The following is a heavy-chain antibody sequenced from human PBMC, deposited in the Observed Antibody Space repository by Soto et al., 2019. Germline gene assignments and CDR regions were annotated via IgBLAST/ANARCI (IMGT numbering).Heavy chain of an antibody. Sequence: GASVNVSCKSSGYTFTSYCISWGRQAPGQGLECMGWISAYNGNTNYAQKLQGRVTMTTDTSTSTAYMELRGLRSDDTAVYYCARDSSIAVAGPTGNYYYYYGMDVWGQGTTVTVSS. J-gene: IGHJ6*02. CDR3: ARDSSIAVAGPTGNYYYYYGMDV. CDR2: ISAYNGNT. V-gene: IGHV1-18*01. CDR1: GYTFTSYC. D-gene: IGHD6-19*01.